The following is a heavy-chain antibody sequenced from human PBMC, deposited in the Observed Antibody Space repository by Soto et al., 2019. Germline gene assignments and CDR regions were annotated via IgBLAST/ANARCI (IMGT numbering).Heavy chain of an antibody. V-gene: IGHV1-18*01. CDR3: ARVEGGVLWVGELSRPLNWFAP. CDR2: ISASNGNT. Sequence: QVQLVQSGAEVKKPGASVKVSCKASGYTFTSYGISWVRQAPGQGLEWMGWISASNGNTNYAQKLQGRVTMTTDTSASTAYMELRSLRADDTAVYYCARVEGGVLWVGELSRPLNWFAPWGQGTLVPVSS. D-gene: IGHD3-10*01. CDR1: GYTFTSYG. J-gene: IGHJ5*02.